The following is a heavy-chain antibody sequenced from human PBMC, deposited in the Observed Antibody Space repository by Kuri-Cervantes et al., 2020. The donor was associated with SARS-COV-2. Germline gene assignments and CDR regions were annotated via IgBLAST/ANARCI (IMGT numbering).Heavy chain of an antibody. J-gene: IGHJ3*02. CDR3: ARRESWKGDFDI. CDR1: GFIFSDYA. V-gene: IGHV3-30*14. Sequence: GGSLRLSCEASGFIFSDYAIDWVRQAPGKGLEWVAIISYDGRNTKFADSVKGRFTISRDNSKNTLYLQMNSLRAEDTAVYYCARRESWKGDFDIWGQGTMVTVSS. D-gene: IGHD1-1*01. CDR2: ISYDGRNT.